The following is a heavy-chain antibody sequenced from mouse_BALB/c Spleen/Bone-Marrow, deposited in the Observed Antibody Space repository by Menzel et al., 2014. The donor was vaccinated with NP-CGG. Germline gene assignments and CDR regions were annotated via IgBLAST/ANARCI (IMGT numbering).Heavy chain of an antibody. CDR1: GYTFTRYT. V-gene: IGHV1-4*01. Sequence: QVQLQQSGAELASPGASVKMSCQASGYTFTRYTMHWEKQRPGQGLEWIGYINPSSAYTNYNQKFKDKATLTADKSSSTAYMQLSSLTSEDSAVYYCTIRYYAMDYWGQGTSVTVSS. D-gene: IGHD1-1*01. J-gene: IGHJ4*01. CDR2: INPSSAYT. CDR3: TIRYYAMDY.